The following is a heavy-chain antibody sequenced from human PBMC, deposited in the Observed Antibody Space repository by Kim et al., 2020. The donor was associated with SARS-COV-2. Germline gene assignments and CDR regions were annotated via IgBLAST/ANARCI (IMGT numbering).Heavy chain of an antibody. J-gene: IGHJ5*02. CDR3: ATGVRGVIQAHWFDP. Sequence: ASVKVSCKVSGYTLTELSMHWVRQAPGKGLEWMGGFDPEDGETIYAQKFQGRVTMTEDTSTDTAYMELSSLRSEDTAVYYCATGVRGVIQAHWFDPWGQGTLVTVSS. CDR1: GYTLTELS. CDR2: FDPEDGET. D-gene: IGHD3-10*01. V-gene: IGHV1-24*01.